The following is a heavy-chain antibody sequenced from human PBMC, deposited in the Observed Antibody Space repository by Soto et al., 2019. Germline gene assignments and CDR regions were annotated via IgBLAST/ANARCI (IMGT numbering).Heavy chain of an antibody. V-gene: IGHV3-48*02. D-gene: IGHD3-3*01. CDR1: GFSFSDYN. J-gene: IGHJ6*02. CDR2: IGSSSSAI. CDR3: ARDNCDFWTNDCGGMDV. Sequence: PGGPLRLSCAGSGFSFSDYNMNWVRQAPGKGLEWVSYIGSSSSAIYFADSVKGRFTISRDNAKNSLYLQMNSLRDDDTGVYYCARDNCDFWTNDCGGMDVWGQGTTITVSS.